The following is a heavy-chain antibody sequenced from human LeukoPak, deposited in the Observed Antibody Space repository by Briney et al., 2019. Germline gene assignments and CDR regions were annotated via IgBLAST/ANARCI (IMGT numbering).Heavy chain of an antibody. V-gene: IGHV3-30*02. Sequence: GGSLRLSCAASGFTFSSYGMHWVRQAPGKGLEWVAFIRYDGSNKYYADSVKGRFTISRDNSKNTLYLQMNSLRAEDTAVYYCAKDPKFYPGCSSTSCPPVPPTRNAEYFQHWGQGTLVTVSS. D-gene: IGHD2-2*01. CDR2: IRYDGSNK. J-gene: IGHJ1*01. CDR1: GFTFSSYG. CDR3: AKDPKFYPGCSSTSCPPVPPTRNAEYFQH.